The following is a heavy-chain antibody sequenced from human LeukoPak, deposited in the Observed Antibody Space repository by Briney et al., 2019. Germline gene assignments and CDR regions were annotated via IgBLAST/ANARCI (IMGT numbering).Heavy chain of an antibody. CDR1: GFTFSNYA. V-gene: IGHV3-23*01. CDR2: IVGSGGST. CDR3: ARQKSYFDF. J-gene: IGHJ4*02. Sequence: GGSLRLSCAASGFTFSNYAMSWVRQAPGKGLEWVSAIVGSGGSTYYGDSVKGRFTISRDNSKNTLYLQMSSLRAEDTAVYYCARQKSYFDFGARGPLVPVSS.